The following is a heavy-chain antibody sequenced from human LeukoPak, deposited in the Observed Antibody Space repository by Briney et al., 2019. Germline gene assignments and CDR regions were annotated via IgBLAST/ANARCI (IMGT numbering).Heavy chain of an antibody. CDR3: ARDQTTPGDTAMVL. CDR1: GYTFTSYG. J-gene: IGHJ4*02. V-gene: IGHV1-18*01. Sequence: ASVKVSCKASGYTFTSYGISWVRQAPGQGLEWMGWISAYNGNTNYAQKLQGRVTMTTDTSTSTAYMELRSLRSDDTAVYYCARDQTTPGDTAMVLWGQGTLVTVSS. CDR2: ISAYNGNT. D-gene: IGHD5-18*01.